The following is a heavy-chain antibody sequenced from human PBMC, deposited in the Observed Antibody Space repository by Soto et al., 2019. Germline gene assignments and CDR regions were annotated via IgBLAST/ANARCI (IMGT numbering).Heavy chain of an antibody. J-gene: IGHJ4*02. CDR3: ARTTVADKEAY. V-gene: IGHV3-7*04. CDR2: MNEYGSER. CDR1: GFIFSSYW. D-gene: IGHD4-17*01. Sequence: EVQLVESGGGLVQPGGSLRLSCSASGFIFSSYWMSWLRQAPGKGLEWVASMNEYGSERYYVDSVKGRVTISRDNAKNSSYLQISSLRAAATAVYYCARTTVADKEAYWGQGTLVTSSS.